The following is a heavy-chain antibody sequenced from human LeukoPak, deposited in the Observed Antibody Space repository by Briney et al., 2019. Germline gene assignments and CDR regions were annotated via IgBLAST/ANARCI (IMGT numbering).Heavy chain of an antibody. V-gene: IGHV3-30*04. CDR3: ARDPGVRKPDYFDY. CDR1: GFTFSSYA. D-gene: IGHD3-10*01. CDR2: ISYDGSNK. J-gene: IGHJ4*02. Sequence: PGRSLRLSCAASGFTFSSYAMHWVRQAPGKGLEWVAVISYDGSNKYYADSVKGRFTISRDNSKSTLYLQMNSLRAVDTAVYYCARDPGVRKPDYFDYWGQGTLVTVSS.